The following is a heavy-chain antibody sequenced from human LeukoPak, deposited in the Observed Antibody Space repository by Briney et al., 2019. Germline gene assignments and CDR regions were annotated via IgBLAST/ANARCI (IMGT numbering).Heavy chain of an antibody. D-gene: IGHD3-22*01. CDR1: GFTFSSYY. CDR2: ISGSSSYI. Sequence: GGSLRLSCAAYGFTFSSYYMNWVRQAPGKGLEWVSSISGSSSYIYYADSVKGRFTISRDNAKNSLYLQMNSLRAEDTAMYYCARDAQYYYDSPSWGQGTLVTVSS. J-gene: IGHJ4*02. CDR3: ARDAQYYYDSPS. V-gene: IGHV3-21*01.